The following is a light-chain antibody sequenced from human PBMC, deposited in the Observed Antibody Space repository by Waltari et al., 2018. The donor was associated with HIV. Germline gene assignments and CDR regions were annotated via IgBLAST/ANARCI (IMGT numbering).Light chain of an antibody. J-gene: IGKJ2*02. Sequence: VVLTQSPLSLSVTLGQPASISCKSSQSLEYTNGNTYLTWFHQRPGQSPRRLIFAISSRDSGVPDRFSGSWSGTDFTLKISRLETEDVGTYYCMQGTYWPRTFGQWTKLEV. V-gene: IGKV2-30*01. CDR1: QSLEYTNGNTY. CDR3: MQGTYWPRT. CDR2: AIS.